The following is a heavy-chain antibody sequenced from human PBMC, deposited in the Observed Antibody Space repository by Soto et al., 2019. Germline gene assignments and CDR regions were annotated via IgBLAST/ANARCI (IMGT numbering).Heavy chain of an antibody. Sequence: ASVKVSCKASGYTFTGYYMHWVRQAPGQGLEWMGWINPNSGGTNYAQKFQGWVTMTRDTSISTAYMELSRLRSDDTAVYYCARESRLSIAANFDYWGQGTLVTVSS. D-gene: IGHD6-6*01. CDR2: INPNSGGT. V-gene: IGHV1-2*04. CDR1: GYTFTGYY. CDR3: ARESRLSIAANFDY. J-gene: IGHJ4*02.